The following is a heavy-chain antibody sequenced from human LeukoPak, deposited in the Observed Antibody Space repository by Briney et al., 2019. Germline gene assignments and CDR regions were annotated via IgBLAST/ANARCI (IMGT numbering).Heavy chain of an antibody. CDR1: GGSISHGGHY. CDR3: ARGSYYGSGRMMY. D-gene: IGHD3-10*01. Sequence: SHTLSVTCIVSGGSISHGGHYWLWIRQPPGRSLEGIGEINHSGSTNYNPSLKSRVTISVDTSKNQFSLKLSSVTAADTAVYYCARGSYYGSGRMMYWGQGTLVTVSS. CDR2: INHSGST. J-gene: IGHJ4*02. V-gene: IGHV4-34*01.